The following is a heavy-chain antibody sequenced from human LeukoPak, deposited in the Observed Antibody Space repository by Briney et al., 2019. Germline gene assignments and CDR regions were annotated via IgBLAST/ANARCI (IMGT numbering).Heavy chain of an antibody. CDR3: ARAHDFWSGYYKKGRWFDP. CDR2: INHNGST. CDR1: GGPFSGYY. D-gene: IGHD3-3*01. J-gene: IGHJ5*02. V-gene: IGHV4-34*01. Sequence: SETLLLTCAVYGGPFSGYYWSWSRQPPGKGLEWIGEINHNGSTNYNPSLKSRVAISVDTSKTQFSLKLSSVTTADTAVYYCARAHDFWSGYYKKGRWFDPWGQGTLVTVSS.